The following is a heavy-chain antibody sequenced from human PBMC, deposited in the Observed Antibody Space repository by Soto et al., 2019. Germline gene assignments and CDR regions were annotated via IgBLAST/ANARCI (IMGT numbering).Heavy chain of an antibody. CDR3: ARTRAVWFAP. CDR1: GGSISSGGYS. J-gene: IGHJ5*02. D-gene: IGHD6-19*01. Sequence: PSDTLSLTCAVSGGSISSGGYSWGWIRQPPGKGLEWIGSIYYSGSTYYNPSLKSRVTISVDTSKNQFSLKLSSVTAADTAVYYCARTRAVWFAPWGQGTLVPVSS. V-gene: IGHV4-39*01. CDR2: IYYSGST.